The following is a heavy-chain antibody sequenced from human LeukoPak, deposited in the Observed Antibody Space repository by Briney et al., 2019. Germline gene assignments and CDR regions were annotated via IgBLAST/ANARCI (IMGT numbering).Heavy chain of an antibody. CDR2: ISGSGVKR. J-gene: IGHJ6*02. Sequence: SGGSLRLSCAASGLMFSDQYMIWIRQTPGKGLEWISFISGSGVKRFYADSMKGRFIISKDNTRNSLYLQMNSLRAEDTAIYYCATLHFYAMGVWGQGTTVTVSS. CDR3: ATLHFYAMGV. CDR1: GLMFSDQY. V-gene: IGHV3-11*01.